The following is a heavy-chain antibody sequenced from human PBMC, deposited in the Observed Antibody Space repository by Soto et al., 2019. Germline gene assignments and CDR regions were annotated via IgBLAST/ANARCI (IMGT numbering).Heavy chain of an antibody. Sequence: TGGSLRLSCAASGFTFSSHAMGWLRQAPGTGPEWVAFVDGSGYDTSYAESVKGRFTVSRDNSDNSLYLHMDSLRAEDTGRYFCAREIFAAAYAATSAFDLWGQGALVTVSS. CDR3: AREIFAAAYAATSAFDL. J-gene: IGHJ4*02. V-gene: IGHV3-23*01. D-gene: IGHD2-8*01. CDR2: VDGSGYDT. CDR1: GFTFSSHA.